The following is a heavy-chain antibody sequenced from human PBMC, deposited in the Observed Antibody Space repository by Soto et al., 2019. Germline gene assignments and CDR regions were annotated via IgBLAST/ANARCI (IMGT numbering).Heavy chain of an antibody. D-gene: IGHD5-12*01. Sequence: VASVKVSCKASGYTLTDYYIHWVRQAPGQGLEWLGWINPNSGGTNYAQKFRGRVTLSRDTSISTSYLELGRLTTDDTAVYYCARDGRVASVYGMDVWGQGTTVTVSS. CDR3: ARDGRVASVYGMDV. V-gene: IGHV1-2*02. J-gene: IGHJ6*02. CDR1: GYTLTDYY. CDR2: INPNSGGT.